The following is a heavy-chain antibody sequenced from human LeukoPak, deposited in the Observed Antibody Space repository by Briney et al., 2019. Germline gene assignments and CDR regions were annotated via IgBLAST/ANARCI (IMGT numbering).Heavy chain of an antibody. CDR3: ARALQQLVRSIGWFDP. J-gene: IGHJ5*02. CDR1: VYTSTGYY. D-gene: IGHD6-13*01. Sequence: ASVKVSCKASVYTSTGYYMHWVRQAPGQGLEWMGWINPNSGGTNYAQKFQGRVTMTRDTSISTAYMELSRLRSDDTAVYYCARALQQLVRSIGWFDPWGQGTLVTVSS. V-gene: IGHV1-2*02. CDR2: INPNSGGT.